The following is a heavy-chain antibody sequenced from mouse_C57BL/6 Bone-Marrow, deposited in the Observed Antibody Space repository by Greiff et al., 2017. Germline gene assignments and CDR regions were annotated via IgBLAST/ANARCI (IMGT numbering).Heavy chain of an antibody. Sequence: QVQLQQPGAELVRPGSSVKLSCKASGYTFTSYWMDWVKQRPGQGLEWIGNIYPSDSETHYNQKFKDKATLTVDKSSSTAYMQLSSLTSEDSAVYYCARKPGYGNYEAYWGQGTLVTVSA. CDR2: IYPSDSET. D-gene: IGHD2-10*02. CDR1: GYTFTSYW. CDR3: ARKPGYGNYEAY. J-gene: IGHJ3*01. V-gene: IGHV1-61*01.